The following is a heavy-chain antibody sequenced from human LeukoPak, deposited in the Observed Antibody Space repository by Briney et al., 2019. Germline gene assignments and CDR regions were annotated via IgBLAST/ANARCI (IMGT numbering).Heavy chain of an antibody. D-gene: IGHD5-18*01. V-gene: IGHV3-23*01. CDR2: INGNADST. CDR1: GFTFSSYA. CDR3: ARDAGTAMVTPTYYFDY. J-gene: IGHJ4*02. Sequence: GGSLRLSCAASGFTFSSYAMSWVRQAPGKGLEWVSGINGNADSTYYADSVKGRFTISRDNSKNTLYLQMNSLRAEDTAVYYCARDAGTAMVTPTYYFDYWGQGTLVTVSS.